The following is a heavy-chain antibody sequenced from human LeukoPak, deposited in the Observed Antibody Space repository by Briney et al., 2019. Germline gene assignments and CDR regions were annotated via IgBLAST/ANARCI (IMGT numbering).Heavy chain of an antibody. V-gene: IGHV4-34*01. CDR2: INHSGST. CDR3: ARGRRKGYCSSTSCKRGAFDI. CDR1: GESFSGYY. Sequence: SETLSLTCAEYGESFSGYYWSWIRQPPGKGLEWIGEINHSGSTNYNPSLKSRVTMSVDTSKNQFSLKLSSLTAADTAVYYCARGRRKGYCSSTSCKRGAFDIWGQGTMVTVSS. D-gene: IGHD2-2*01. J-gene: IGHJ3*02.